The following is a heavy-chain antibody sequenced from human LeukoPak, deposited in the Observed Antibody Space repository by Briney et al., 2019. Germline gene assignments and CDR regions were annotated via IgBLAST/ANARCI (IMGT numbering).Heavy chain of an antibody. V-gene: IGHV1-8*01. CDR3: ARGLYSSGYFDAFDI. D-gene: IGHD3-22*01. Sequence: ASVKVSCKASGYTFTSYDINWVRQATGQGLEWTGWMNPNSGNTGYAQKFQGRVTMTRNTSISTAYMELSSLRSEDTAVYYCARGLYSSGYFDAFDIWGQGTMVTVSS. CDR1: GYTFTSYD. CDR2: MNPNSGNT. J-gene: IGHJ3*02.